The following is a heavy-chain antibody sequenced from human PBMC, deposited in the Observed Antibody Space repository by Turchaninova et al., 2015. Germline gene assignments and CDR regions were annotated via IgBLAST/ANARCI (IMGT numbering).Heavy chain of an antibody. J-gene: IGHJ3*01. Sequence: QVQLQESGPGLVKPAETLSLSCPVSGYSIRSGYSWDWLRQPPGKGRELIGSTQHTGNTSYNPSLKSRVSISGDTSKNQLSLKLSSVTAADTAVYYCARHGDYYDSSGYYRVPYYGFDFWGQGTMVTVSS. D-gene: IGHD3-22*01. V-gene: IGHV4-38-2*01. CDR1: GYSIRSGYS. CDR3: ARHGDYYDSSGYYRVPYYGFDF. CDR2: TQHTGNT.